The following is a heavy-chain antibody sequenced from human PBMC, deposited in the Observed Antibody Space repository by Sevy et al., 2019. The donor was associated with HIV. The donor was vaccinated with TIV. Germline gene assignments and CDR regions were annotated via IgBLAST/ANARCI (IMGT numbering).Heavy chain of an antibody. J-gene: IGHJ4*02. CDR2: ISAYNGNT. D-gene: IGHD3-10*01. Sequence: ASVKVSCKASGYTFTSYGISWVRQAPGQGLEWMGWISAYNGNTNYAQKLQGRVTMTTDTSTSTAYMELRSLGSDDTAVYYCARDLLWFGELLHYFDYWGQGTLVTVSS. V-gene: IGHV1-18*04. CDR3: ARDLLWFGELLHYFDY. CDR1: GYTFTSYG.